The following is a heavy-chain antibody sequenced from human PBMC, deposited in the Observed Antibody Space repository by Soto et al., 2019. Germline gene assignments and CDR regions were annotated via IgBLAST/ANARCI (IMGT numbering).Heavy chain of an antibody. J-gene: IGHJ6*03. V-gene: IGHV2-5*02. Sequence: SGPTLVNPTQTLTLTCTFSGFSLSTSGVGVGWIRQPPGKALEWLALIYWDDDKRYSPSLKSRLTITKDTSKNQVVLTMTNMDPVDTATYYCAHNGASDLGDYYYYYMDVWGKGTTVTVSS. CDR3: AHNGASDLGDYYYYYMDV. D-gene: IGHD2-15*01. CDR2: IYWDDDK. CDR1: GFSLSTSGVG.